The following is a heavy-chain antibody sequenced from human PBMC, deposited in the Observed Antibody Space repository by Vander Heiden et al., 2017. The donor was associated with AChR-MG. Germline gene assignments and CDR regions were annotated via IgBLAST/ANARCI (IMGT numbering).Heavy chain of an antibody. D-gene: IGHD6-13*01. V-gene: IGHV1-69*01. CDR1: GGPFSSYA. CDR3: ARVTIAAAGQIDY. J-gene: IGHJ4*02. Sequence: QVQLVQSGAEVKKPGSSVKVSCQASGGPFSSYAISWVRQAPGQGLEWMGGIIPIFGTANYAQKFQGRVTITADESTSTAYMELSSLRSEDTAVYYCARVTIAAAGQIDYWGQGTLVTVSS. CDR2: IIPIFGTA.